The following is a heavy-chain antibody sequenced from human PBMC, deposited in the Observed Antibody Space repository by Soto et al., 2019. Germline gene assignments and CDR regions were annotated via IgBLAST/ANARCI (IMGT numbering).Heavy chain of an antibody. Sequence: SETLSLTCTVSGGSIRSYYWSWIRQPPGKGLEWIGYIYYSGSINYNPSLKSRVTISVDTYKNQISLKLSSVTAADTAVYFCARDVSVALDYWGQGTLVTVSS. V-gene: IGHV4-59*01. CDR3: ARDVSVALDY. CDR1: GGSIRSYY. J-gene: IGHJ4*02. D-gene: IGHD6-19*01. CDR2: IYYSGSI.